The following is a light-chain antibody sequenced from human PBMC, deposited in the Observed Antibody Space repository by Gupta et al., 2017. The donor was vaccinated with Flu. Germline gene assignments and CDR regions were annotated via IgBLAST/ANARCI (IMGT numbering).Light chain of an antibody. Sequence: FMLTQPHSVSESPGKTVTISCTRNTGSIDSKSVQWYQQRPGSAPTTVIYEDYQRPPGVSERFSGSIDRSSNSASLTITGLEPEDEADYYCQCFYDTAWVFGGGTKLTVL. V-gene: IGLV6-57*03. CDR2: EDY. CDR3: QCFYDTAWV. J-gene: IGLJ3*02. CDR1: TGSIDSKS.